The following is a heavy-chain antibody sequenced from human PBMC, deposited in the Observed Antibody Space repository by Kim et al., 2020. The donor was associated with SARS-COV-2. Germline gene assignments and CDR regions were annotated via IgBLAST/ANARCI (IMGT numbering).Heavy chain of an antibody. Sequence: GGSLRLSCAASGFTFSSYGMHWVRQAPGKGLEWVAVISYDGSNKYYADSVKGRFTISRDNSKNTLYLQMNSLRAEDTAVYYCAKDARGYSYGYWLTAGMYYFDYWGQGTLVTVSS. V-gene: IGHV3-30*18. CDR2: ISYDGSNK. CDR1: GFTFSSYG. CDR3: AKDARGYSYGYWLTAGMYYFDY. J-gene: IGHJ4*02. D-gene: IGHD5-18*01.